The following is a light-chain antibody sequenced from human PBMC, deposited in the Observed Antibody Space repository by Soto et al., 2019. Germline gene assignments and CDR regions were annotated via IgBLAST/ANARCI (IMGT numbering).Light chain of an antibody. Sequence: EIVLSPSPGSLALSPGEAGTLSCTASQSLTSSYLAWYQQRPGQAPSLLIYGVSSRATGIPDRFSGSGSGTDFTLTITRLEPEDFAVYYCQHYGYSLWTFGQGTKGDIK. J-gene: IGKJ1*01. V-gene: IGKV3-20*01. CDR1: QSLTSSY. CDR2: GVS. CDR3: QHYGYSLWT.